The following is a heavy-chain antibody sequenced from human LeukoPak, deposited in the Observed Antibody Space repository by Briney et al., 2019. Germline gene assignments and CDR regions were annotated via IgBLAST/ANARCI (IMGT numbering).Heavy chain of an antibody. CDR1: GYSFIDYP. Sequence: ASVKVSCKASGYSFIDYPMHWVRQAPGQRLEWMGWINVGNGNARYSQDFQGRVTITRDTSASTAYMEMSGLRAEDMAVYFCARVDTAMIAAFDYWGQGTLVTVSS. J-gene: IGHJ4*01. V-gene: IGHV1-3*03. CDR2: INVGNGNA. CDR3: ARVDTAMIAAFDY. D-gene: IGHD5-18*01.